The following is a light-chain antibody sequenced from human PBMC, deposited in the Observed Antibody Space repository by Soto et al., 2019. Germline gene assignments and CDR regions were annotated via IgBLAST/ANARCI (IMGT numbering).Light chain of an antibody. CDR1: QSVSSS. J-gene: IGKJ4*01. Sequence: EIVMTQSPATLSVSPGERATLSCRASQSVSSSLAWYQQKPGQAPRLLIYGASTRATGIPGRFSGSGSGTESTLTISSPQSEDLAVYYCQQYDNWPPLSFGGGTKVEIK. V-gene: IGKV3-15*01. CDR2: GAS. CDR3: QQYDNWPPLS.